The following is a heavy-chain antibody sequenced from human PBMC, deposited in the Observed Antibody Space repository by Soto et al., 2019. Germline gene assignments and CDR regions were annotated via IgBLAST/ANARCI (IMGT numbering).Heavy chain of an antibody. CDR1: GFTFDDYA. J-gene: IGHJ3*02. CDR3: AKGVRLLLRMAFDI. CDR2: ISWNSGSI. D-gene: IGHD2-15*01. Sequence: GGSLRLSCAASGFTFDDYAMHWVRQAPGKGLEWVSGISWNSGSIGYADSVKGRFTISRDNAKNSLYLQMNSLRAEDTALYYCAKGVRLLLRMAFDIWGQGTMVTVSS. V-gene: IGHV3-9*01.